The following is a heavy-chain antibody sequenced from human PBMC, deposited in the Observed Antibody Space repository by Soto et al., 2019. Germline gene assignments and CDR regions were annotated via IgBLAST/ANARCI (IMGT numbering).Heavy chain of an antibody. Sequence: QVQLQESGPGLVKPSGTLSLTCSVSGGSIRSSSWWTWLRQSPGKGLEWIGEIYHAGSPNYNPSFQRRVTISADTYKKFFSLRLTSVTAADTAIYYCARASSFRGDFHVWGQGTAVTISS. D-gene: IGHD2-21*02. CDR1: GGSIRSSSW. V-gene: IGHV4-4*02. CDR3: ARASSFRGDFHV. CDR2: IYHAGSP. J-gene: IGHJ3*01.